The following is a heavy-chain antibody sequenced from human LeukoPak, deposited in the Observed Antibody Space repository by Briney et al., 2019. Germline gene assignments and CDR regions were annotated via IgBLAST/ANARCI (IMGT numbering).Heavy chain of an antibody. V-gene: IGHV3-7*01. D-gene: IGHD1-14*01. J-gene: IGHJ4*02. Sequence: GGSLRLSCAASGFTFSSYWMSWVRQAPGKGLEWVANIKQDGSEKYYVDSVKGRFTISRDNAKNSLYLQMNSLRDEDTAIYYCARVQGGGFRTADYWGQGTLVAVSS. CDR3: ARVQGGGFRTADY. CDR2: IKQDGSEK. CDR1: GFTFSSYW.